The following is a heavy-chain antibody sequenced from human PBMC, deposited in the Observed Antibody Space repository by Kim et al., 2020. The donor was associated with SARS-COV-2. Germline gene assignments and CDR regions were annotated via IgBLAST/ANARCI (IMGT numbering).Heavy chain of an antibody. CDR1: DGSISSGDFY. CDR3: ASAVGVWSGDYIPYFD. D-gene: IGHD3-3*01. J-gene: IGHJ4*01. Sequence: SETLSLTCNVYDGSISSGDFYWSWIRQHSGKGLEWKGYTKHSGTKYHNPSLRSTVTMSVDTSKNPLSLKSGSATAAATAVCYCASAVGVWSGDYIPYFD. V-gene: IGHV4-31*01. CDR2: TKHSGTK.